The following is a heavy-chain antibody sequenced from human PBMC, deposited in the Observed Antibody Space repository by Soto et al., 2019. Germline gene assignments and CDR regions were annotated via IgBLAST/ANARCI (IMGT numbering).Heavy chain of an antibody. J-gene: IGHJ6*04. V-gene: IGHV4-31*03. D-gene: IGHD3-16*01. CDR3: ARGGTGYYYNAMDV. CDR2: IYYSGST. Sequence: QVQLQESGPGLVKPSQTLSLTCTVSVGSISSGSYYWSWIRQHPGKRLEWIGYIYYSGSTYYNPYLKGRVTISVDTYKTPFSLKLSSVTAADTAVYYCARGGTGYYYNAMDVWGKGTTVTVSS. CDR1: VGSISSGSYY.